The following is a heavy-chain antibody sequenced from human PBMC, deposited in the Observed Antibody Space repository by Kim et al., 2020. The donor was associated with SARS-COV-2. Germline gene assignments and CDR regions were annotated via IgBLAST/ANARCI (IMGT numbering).Heavy chain of an antibody. CDR3: PSARGSCSGGDFYFDY. CDR1: GFSFSDYY. V-gene: IGHV3-11*03. J-gene: IGHJ4*02. D-gene: IGHD2-15*01. Sequence: GGSLRLSCAASGFSFSDYYMNWIRQATGKGLEWVSYISSSSSYTNYADSVKGRFTIARDNSKNSLYLQMNSLRAEDTAVYYCPSARGSCSGGDFYFDYWGQGTLVTLPS. CDR2: ISSSSSYT.